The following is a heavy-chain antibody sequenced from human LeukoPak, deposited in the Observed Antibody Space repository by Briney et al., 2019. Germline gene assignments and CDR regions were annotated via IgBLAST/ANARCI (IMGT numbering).Heavy chain of an antibody. D-gene: IGHD6-13*01. CDR2: ISWNSGSI. J-gene: IGHJ4*02. V-gene: IGHV3-9*01. CDR3: ARDKAAAGPLDY. Sequence: PGGSLRLSCAASGFTFDDYAMHWVRQVPGKGLEWVSGISWNSGSIGYADSVKGRFTISRDNAKNSLYLQMNSLRAEDTAVYYCARDKAAAGPLDYWGQGTLVTVSS. CDR1: GFTFDDYA.